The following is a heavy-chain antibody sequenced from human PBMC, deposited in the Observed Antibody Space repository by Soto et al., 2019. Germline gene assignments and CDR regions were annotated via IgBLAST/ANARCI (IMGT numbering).Heavy chain of an antibody. CDR1: GYTFTNYG. CDR2: ISVYNGNT. CDR3: ARDLDWRRYHELSY. Sequence: RASGKVSGKASGYTFTNYGISWVLQAPGQGLEWMGRISVYNGNTNYAQKLQGRVTMTTDTSTSTAYMEVRSLRSDDTAVYYCARDLDWRRYHELSYWGQGTLVTVSS. J-gene: IGHJ4*02. V-gene: IGHV1-18*04. D-gene: IGHD2-2*01.